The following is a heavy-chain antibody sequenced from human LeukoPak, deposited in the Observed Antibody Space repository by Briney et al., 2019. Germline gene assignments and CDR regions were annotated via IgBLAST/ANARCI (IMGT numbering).Heavy chain of an antibody. CDR1: GGSISSSSYY. D-gene: IGHD3-22*01. J-gene: IGHJ4*02. CDR2: IYYSGST. CDR3: ARDEPRNYYDSSGYIGY. Sequence: PSETLSLTCTVSGGSISSSSYYWGWIRQPPGKGLEWIGSIYYSGSTYYNPSLKSRVTISVDTSKNQFSLKLSSVTAADTAVYYCARDEPRNYYDSSGYIGYWGQGTLVTVSS. V-gene: IGHV4-39*07.